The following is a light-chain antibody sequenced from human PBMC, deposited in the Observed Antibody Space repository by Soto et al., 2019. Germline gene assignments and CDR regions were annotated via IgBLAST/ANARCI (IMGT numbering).Light chain of an antibody. CDR2: GAS. Sequence: EIVLTQSPGTLSLSPGERATLSCRASQSVSSSYLAWYQQKPGQAPRLLIYGASSRATGIPDRFSGSGSGTDFTLTISSLQSEDFAVYYCQQRSNWPPITFGQGTRLEI. V-gene: IGKV3D-20*02. J-gene: IGKJ5*01. CDR1: QSVSSSY. CDR3: QQRSNWPPIT.